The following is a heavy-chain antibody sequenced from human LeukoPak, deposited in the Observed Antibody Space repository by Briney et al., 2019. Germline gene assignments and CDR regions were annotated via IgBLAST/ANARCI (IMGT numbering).Heavy chain of an antibody. V-gene: IGHV3-74*01. Sequence: GGSLRLSCAASGFTFSRYWMHWVRQAPGKGLLWVSRINSDGSSTYYADSVKGRFTTSRDNAKNTLYLQMNSLRAEDTAVYYCARGYSGYFYYWGQGTLVTVSS. D-gene: IGHD5-12*01. CDR1: GFTFSRYW. J-gene: IGHJ4*02. CDR3: ARGYSGYFYY. CDR2: INSDGSST.